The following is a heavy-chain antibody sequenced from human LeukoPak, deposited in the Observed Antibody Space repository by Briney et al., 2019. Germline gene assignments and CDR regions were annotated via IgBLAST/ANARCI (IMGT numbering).Heavy chain of an antibody. D-gene: IGHD2/OR15-2a*01. CDR1: GGSINSYY. J-gene: IGHJ5*02. Sequence: SESLSLTCSVSGGSINSYYWSWIRQPPGKGLEWIGQIYYSGSTNYNPSLKSRVAISVDTSKDQFSLNLSSVTAADMALYYCVRGFTLFDPWGQGTLVTVSS. CDR3: VRGFTLFDP. CDR2: IYYSGST. V-gene: IGHV4-59*01.